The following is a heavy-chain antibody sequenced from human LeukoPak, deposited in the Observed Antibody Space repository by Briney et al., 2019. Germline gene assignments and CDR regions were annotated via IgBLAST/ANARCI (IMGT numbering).Heavy chain of an antibody. D-gene: IGHD3-16*01. CDR1: GSTFTSYW. CDR2: IYPGDSDT. J-gene: IGHJ5*02. V-gene: IGHV5-51*01. CDR3: ARQRFTTRAYAGNWFDP. Sequence: GASLQISCEGSGSTFTSYWIAWVRQLAGKGLEWMGIIYPGDSDTRYSPSFQGQVTISADKSISTAYLQWSSLKPSHTAMYYCARQRFTTRAYAGNWFDPWGQGTLVTVSS.